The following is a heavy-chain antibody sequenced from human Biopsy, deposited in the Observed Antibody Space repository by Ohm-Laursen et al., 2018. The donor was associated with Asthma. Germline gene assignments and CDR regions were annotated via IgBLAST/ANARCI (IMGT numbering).Heavy chain of an antibody. CDR3: ASDFPKDYVRYNFQF. J-gene: IGHJ4*02. D-gene: IGHD4-17*01. V-gene: IGHV1-24*01. Sequence: ASVKASCKISGYSLTDLSMHWVRQAPGQGLEWMGGHDHEEGGTVNARRFQGRVTMTEDTSTDTAYMELSSLSSEDTAVYYCASDFPKDYVRYNFQFWGQGTLVTVSS. CDR1: GYSLTDLS. CDR2: HDHEEGGT.